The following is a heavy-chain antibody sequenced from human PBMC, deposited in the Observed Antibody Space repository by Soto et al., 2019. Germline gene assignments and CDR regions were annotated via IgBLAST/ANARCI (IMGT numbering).Heavy chain of an antibody. J-gene: IGHJ4*02. Sequence: GESLKISCKGSGYSFAGYWITWVRQKPGKGLEWMGRIDPSDSQTHDSPSFRGHVTISVTKSITTVFLQWSSLRASDTAMYYCARQIYDSDTGPNFQYYFDSWGQGTPVTVSS. D-gene: IGHD3-22*01. CDR1: GYSFAGYW. V-gene: IGHV5-10-1*01. CDR3: ARQIYDSDTGPNFQYYFDS. CDR2: IDPSDSQT.